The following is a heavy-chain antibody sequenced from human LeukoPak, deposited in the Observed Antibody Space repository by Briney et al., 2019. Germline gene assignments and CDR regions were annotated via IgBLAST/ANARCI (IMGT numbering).Heavy chain of an antibody. CDR3: SGRDSSRSPWAY. V-gene: IGHV3-7*01. D-gene: IGHD2-2*01. CDR2: INRDGSEK. Sequence: GGSLRLSCAVSGFTFSRYWMNWVRQAPGKGLEWVANINRDGSEKNYVDSAKGRFTISRDNTKRSLYLQMDSLRDEDTAVYYCSGRDSSRSPWAYWGQGTLVSVSS. J-gene: IGHJ4*02. CDR1: GFTFSRYW.